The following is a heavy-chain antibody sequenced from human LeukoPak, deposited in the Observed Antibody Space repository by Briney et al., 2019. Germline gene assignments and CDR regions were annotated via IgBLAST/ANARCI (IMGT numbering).Heavy chain of an antibody. CDR1: GGSINSNSFH. CDR3: ARLGAYYYDSGHYPIIAGWFDP. D-gene: IGHD3-10*01. J-gene: IGHJ5*02. Sequence: PSETLSLTCTVSGGSINSNSFHWGWVRQPPGKGLEYIGRIYYNGNTYYNPSLKSRITISVDTSKNQFSLKLSSVTAADSAVYYCARLGAYYYDSGHYPIIAGWFDPWGQGTLVIVSS. CDR2: IYYNGNT. V-gene: IGHV4-39*01.